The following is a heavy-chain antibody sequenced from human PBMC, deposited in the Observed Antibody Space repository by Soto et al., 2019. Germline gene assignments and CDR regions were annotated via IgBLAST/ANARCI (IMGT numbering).Heavy chain of an antibody. CDR3: AREGFGAYDFRRVPQTDY. CDR1: GFTFSSYA. CDR2: ISYDGSNE. D-gene: IGHD5-12*01. V-gene: IGHV3-30-3*01. J-gene: IGHJ4*02. Sequence: QVQLVESGGGVVQPGRFLRLSCAASGFTFSSYAMHWVRQAPGKGLEWVGLISYDGSNEYYADSVKGRFTISRDNSKNTVYLQLNSLRDEDTAVYYCAREGFGAYDFRRVPQTDYWGQGTLVTVSS.